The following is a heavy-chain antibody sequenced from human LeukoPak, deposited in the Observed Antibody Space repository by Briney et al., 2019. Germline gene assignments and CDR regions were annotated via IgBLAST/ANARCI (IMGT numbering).Heavy chain of an antibody. J-gene: IGHJ4*02. CDR1: GDAVTGSTYY. CDR2: MYYSGKT. Sequence: KASETLSLTCTVSGDAVTGSTYYWGWIRLPPGKGLEWIGSMYYSGKTYYSPSLKSRVTISADTSKNLFSLKLSSVTAADTAVYYCARHYYDSTGYYYFDYWGQGTLVTVSS. V-gene: IGHV4-39*02. CDR3: ARHYYDSTGYYYFDY. D-gene: IGHD3-22*01.